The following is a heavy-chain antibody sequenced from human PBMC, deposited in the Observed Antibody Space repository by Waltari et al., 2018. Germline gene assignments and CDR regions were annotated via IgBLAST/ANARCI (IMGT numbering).Heavy chain of an antibody. Sequence: QVQLQESGPGLVKPSQTLSLTCTVSGGSISSGSYSWSWFRQPAGKGLEWIGRIYTSGSTNYNPSLKSRVTISVDTSKNQFSLKLSSVTAADTAVYYCARGPDGSDYFDYWGQGTLVTVSS. J-gene: IGHJ4*02. CDR3: ARGPDGSDYFDY. CDR1: GGSISSGSYS. CDR2: IYTSGST. V-gene: IGHV4-61*02.